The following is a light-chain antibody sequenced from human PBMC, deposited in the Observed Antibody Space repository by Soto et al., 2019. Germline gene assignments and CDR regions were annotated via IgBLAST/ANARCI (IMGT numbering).Light chain of an antibody. CDR1: QSLLHSNGYNY. V-gene: IGKV2-28*01. J-gene: IGKJ2*01. CDR3: MQALQTPYT. CDR2: LGS. Sequence: DIVLTQSPLSLTVTPGEPASISCRSSQSLLHSNGYNYLDWYLQKTGQSPQLLIYLGSNRASGVTDRFSGSGSGTDFTLRISRVESEDVGVYYCMQALQTPYTFGQGTKLEIK.